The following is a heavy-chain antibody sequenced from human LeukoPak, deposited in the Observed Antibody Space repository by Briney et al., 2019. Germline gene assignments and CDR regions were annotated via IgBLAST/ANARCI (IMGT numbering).Heavy chain of an antibody. Sequence: SVKVSCKASGGTFSSYAISWVRQAPGQELEWMGGIIPIFGTANYAQKFQGRVTITTDESTSTAYMELSSLRSEDTAVYYCARDRGQAALANWFDPWGQGTLVTVSS. CDR2: IIPIFGTA. CDR3: ARDRGQAALANWFDP. V-gene: IGHV1-69*05. J-gene: IGHJ5*02. D-gene: IGHD2-15*01. CDR1: GGTFSSYA.